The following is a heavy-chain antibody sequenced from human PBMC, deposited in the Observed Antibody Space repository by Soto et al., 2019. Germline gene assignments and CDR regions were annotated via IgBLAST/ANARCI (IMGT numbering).Heavy chain of an antibody. Sequence: QVQLVQSGAEVKKPGASVKVSCKASGYTFTNYDIHWVRQATGQGLEWMGWMNPDSGNTGQSKQFQGRVTMTRDTSISTAYMEMSSLRSEGTAVYYCVRGRFRRTWFDPWGQGTLVTVSS. CDR1: GYTFTNYD. CDR2: MNPDSGNT. J-gene: IGHJ5*02. CDR3: VRGRFRRTWFDP. D-gene: IGHD3-16*01. V-gene: IGHV1-8*01.